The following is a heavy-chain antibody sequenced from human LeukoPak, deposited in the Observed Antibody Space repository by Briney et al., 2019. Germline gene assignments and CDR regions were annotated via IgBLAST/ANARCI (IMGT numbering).Heavy chain of an antibody. CDR1: GGSISSYY. CDR2: IYYSGST. V-gene: IGHV4-59*01. Sequence: SETLSLTCAVSGGSISSYYWSWIGQPPGKGLEWIGYIYYSGSTNYNPSLKSRVTISVDTSKNQFSLKLSSVTAADTAVYYCARFSRDGYNWNDAFDIWGQGTMVTVSS. D-gene: IGHD1-1*01. CDR3: ARFSRDGYNWNDAFDI. J-gene: IGHJ3*02.